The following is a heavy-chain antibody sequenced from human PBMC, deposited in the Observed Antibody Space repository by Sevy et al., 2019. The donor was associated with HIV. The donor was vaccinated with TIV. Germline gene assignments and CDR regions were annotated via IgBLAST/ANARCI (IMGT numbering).Heavy chain of an antibody. CDR2: FDPEDDET. D-gene: IGHD3-22*01. Sequence: ASVKVSCKVSGYTLTQLSMHWVRQVPGKGLEWMGSFDPEDDETNYAQKFQGRVTMTGDTSTDTAYMELSSLRSEDTAVYYCATTKDYYENSGDPFDYWGQGTLVTVSS. CDR3: ATTKDYYENSGDPFDY. V-gene: IGHV1-24*01. J-gene: IGHJ4*02. CDR1: GYTLTQLS.